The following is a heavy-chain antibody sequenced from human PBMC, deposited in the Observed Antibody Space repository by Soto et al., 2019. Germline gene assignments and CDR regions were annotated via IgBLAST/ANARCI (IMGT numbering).Heavy chain of an antibody. CDR3: AQETEYGDYVF. Sequence: QVQLVQSGAEVKKPGASVKVSCKASGYTFTSYYMHWVRQAPGQGLEWMGIINPSGGSTSYAQKFQGRVTMTRDTSTSTVYMELSSVRSEDTAVYYCAQETEYGDYVFWGQGTLVTVSS. CDR2: INPSGGST. CDR1: GYTFTSYY. D-gene: IGHD4-17*01. V-gene: IGHV1-46*01. J-gene: IGHJ4*02.